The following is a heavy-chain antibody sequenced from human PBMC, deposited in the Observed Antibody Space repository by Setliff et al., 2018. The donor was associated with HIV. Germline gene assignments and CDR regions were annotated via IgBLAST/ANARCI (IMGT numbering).Heavy chain of an antibody. D-gene: IGHD3-3*01. V-gene: IGHV1-46*01. J-gene: IGHJ3*02. CDR3: ARDRVRITIFVANDASDI. CDR1: GYTFTSYY. CDR2: INPSGGSS. Sequence: ASVKVSCKASGYTFTSYYMNWVRQAPGQGLEWMGIINPSGGSSTYAQKFQGRVAMTRDTSTSTVYMELSSLRSEDTAVYYCARDRVRITIFVANDASDIWGQGTMVTVSS.